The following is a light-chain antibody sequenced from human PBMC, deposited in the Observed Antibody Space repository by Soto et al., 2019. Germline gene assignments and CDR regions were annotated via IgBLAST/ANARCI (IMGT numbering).Light chain of an antibody. CDR2: GAS. J-gene: IGKJ1*01. CDR3: QQYKNWPPMA. Sequence: EIVMTQSPATLSVSPGERATLSCRASQSVSSNLAWYQQKPGPAPRLLIYGASTRATGIPARFSGSGSGTEFTLTISSLQSEDFAVDYCQQYKNWPPMAFGQGTKVEIK. CDR1: QSVSSN. V-gene: IGKV3-15*01.